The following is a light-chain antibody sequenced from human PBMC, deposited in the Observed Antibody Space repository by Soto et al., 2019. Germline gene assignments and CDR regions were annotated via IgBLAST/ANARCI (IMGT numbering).Light chain of an antibody. CDR1: ESVSRY. J-gene: IGKJ1*01. CDR3: QQGTNRPPRT. CDR2: DVS. Sequence: EVVLTQSPATLSLSPGESATLSCRASESVSRYLAWYQQRPGQAPRLLMYDVSNRATGIPARFSGSGSGTDFTLTISSLEPEDFAIYYCQQGTNRPPRTFGQGTKVDI. V-gene: IGKV3-11*01.